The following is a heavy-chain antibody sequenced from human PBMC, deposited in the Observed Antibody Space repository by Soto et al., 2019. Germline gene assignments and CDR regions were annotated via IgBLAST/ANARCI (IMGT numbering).Heavy chain of an antibody. V-gene: IGHV4-30-4*01. CDR1: GGSISSVDYY. Sequence: PSETLSLTCTVSGGSISSVDYYWSWIRQPPGKGLEWIGYTSYRGSTFYNQSLKNRLTISVDTSMNQFSLEVTSVTAAETAIYFCARLELTGLYXWGQGTQVTVSX. D-gene: IGHD3-9*01. CDR3: ARLELTGLYX. J-gene: IGHJ4*02. CDR2: TSYRGST.